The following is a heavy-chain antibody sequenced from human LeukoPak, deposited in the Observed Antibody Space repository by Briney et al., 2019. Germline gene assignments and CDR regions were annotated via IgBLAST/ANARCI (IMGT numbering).Heavy chain of an antibody. CDR1: GGSFSGYY. Sequence: PSETLSLTCAVYGGSFSGYYWSWIRQPPGKGLEWIGEINHSGSTNYNPSLKSRVTISVDTSKNQFSLKLSSVTAADTAVYYCAREGVPDYWGQGTLVTVSS. CDR3: AREGVPDY. J-gene: IGHJ4*02. V-gene: IGHV4-34*01. D-gene: IGHD2-8*01. CDR2: INHSGST.